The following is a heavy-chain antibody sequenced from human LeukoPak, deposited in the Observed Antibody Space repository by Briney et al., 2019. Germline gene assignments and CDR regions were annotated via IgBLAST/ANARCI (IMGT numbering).Heavy chain of an antibody. CDR1: GFTFSNYA. J-gene: IGHJ6*02. CDR3: ARGSYCSGGSCYDYSYYGMDV. V-gene: IGHV3-30-3*01. Sequence: GGSLRLSCAASGFTFSNYAMTWVRQAPGKGLQWLAVISHDAVNRYYLESEKGRFSISRDNSLDTLYLHMNNLRPDDTAVYYCARGSYCSGGSCYDYSYYGMDVWGQGTTVTVSS. CDR2: ISHDAVNR. D-gene: IGHD2-15*01.